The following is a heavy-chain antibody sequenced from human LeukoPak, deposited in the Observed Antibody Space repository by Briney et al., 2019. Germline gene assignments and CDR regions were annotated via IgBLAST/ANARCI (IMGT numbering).Heavy chain of an antibody. V-gene: IGHV3-23*01. Sequence: GGSLTLSCAASGFTFSSYAMTWVRQAPGKGLEWVSALSDSGASKYYADSVKGRFTISRDNAKNSLYLQMNSLRAEDTAVYYCARNPTVTTPFYYYYYGMDVWGQGTTVTVSS. CDR1: GFTFSSYA. CDR2: LSDSGASK. J-gene: IGHJ6*02. CDR3: ARNPTVTTPFYYYYYGMDV. D-gene: IGHD4-17*01.